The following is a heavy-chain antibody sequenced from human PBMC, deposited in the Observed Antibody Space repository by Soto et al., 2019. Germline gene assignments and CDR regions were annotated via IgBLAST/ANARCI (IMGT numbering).Heavy chain of an antibody. CDR2: ISYDGSNK. CDR3: AKDQSDDFWSGYFNGMDV. Sequence: PGGSLRLSCAASGFTFSSYGMHWVRQAPGKGLEWVAVISYDGSNKYYADSVKGRFTISRDNSKNTLYLQMNSLRAEDTAVYYCAKDQSDDFWSGYFNGMDVWGQGTTVTVSS. J-gene: IGHJ6*02. CDR1: GFTFSSYG. D-gene: IGHD3-3*01. V-gene: IGHV3-30*18.